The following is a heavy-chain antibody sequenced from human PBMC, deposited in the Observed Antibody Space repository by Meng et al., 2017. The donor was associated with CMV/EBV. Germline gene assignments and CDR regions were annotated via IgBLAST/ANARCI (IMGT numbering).Heavy chain of an antibody. V-gene: IGHV3-30*02. D-gene: IGHD3-10*01. Sequence: QVQLVESXXXXXQXXGXXRLSCAASGFTFSSYGMHWVRQAPGKGLEWVAFIRYDGSNKYYADSVKGRFTISRDNSKNTLYLQMNSLRAEDTAVYYCAKDLLAGSGSYVHVGFDPWGQGTLVTVSS. J-gene: IGHJ5*02. CDR2: IRYDGSNK. CDR1: GFTFSSYG. CDR3: AKDLLAGSGSYVHVGFDP.